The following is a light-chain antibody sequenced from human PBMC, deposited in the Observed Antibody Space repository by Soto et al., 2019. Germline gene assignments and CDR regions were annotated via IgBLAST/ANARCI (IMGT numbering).Light chain of an antibody. CDR2: AAS. CDR3: QQANSFPPT. V-gene: IGKV1-12*01. J-gene: IGKJ5*01. Sequence: DIQMTQSPSSVSASVGDRVTITCRASQDISNWLAWYQQRPGRAPSLLIYAASSLQSGVPSRFSGSGSGTDFTLTISSLQAEDFATYYCQQANSFPPTFGQGTRLEIK. CDR1: QDISNW.